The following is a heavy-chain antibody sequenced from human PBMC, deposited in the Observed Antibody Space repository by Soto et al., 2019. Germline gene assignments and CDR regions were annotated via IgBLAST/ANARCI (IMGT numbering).Heavy chain of an antibody. CDR2: IIPVLSIA. J-gene: IGHJ6*02. Sequence: QVQLVQSGAEVKKPGSSVNVSCKASGGTFSSYSISWVRQAPGQGLEWMGRIIPVLSIANYAQKFQGRVTITADKSTTTAYMELSSLRSEDTAMYYCARSTGDSYYYHGMDVWGQGTTVTVSS. V-gene: IGHV1-69*02. D-gene: IGHD7-27*01. CDR1: GGTFSSYS. CDR3: ARSTGDSYYYHGMDV.